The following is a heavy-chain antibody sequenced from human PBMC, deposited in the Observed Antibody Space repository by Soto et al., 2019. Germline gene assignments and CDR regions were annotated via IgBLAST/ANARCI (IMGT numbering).Heavy chain of an antibody. CDR2: INPSGGST. V-gene: IGHV1-46*03. J-gene: IGHJ3*02. Sequence: ASVKVSCKASGYTFTSYYMHWVRQAPGQGLEWMGKINPSGGSTSYAQKFQGRVTMTRDTSTSTVYLELSSLRSEDTAVYYCASGSGPYGSGSYNDAFDIWGQGTMVTVSS. CDR3: ASGSGPYGSGSYNDAFDI. D-gene: IGHD3-10*01. CDR1: GYTFTSYY.